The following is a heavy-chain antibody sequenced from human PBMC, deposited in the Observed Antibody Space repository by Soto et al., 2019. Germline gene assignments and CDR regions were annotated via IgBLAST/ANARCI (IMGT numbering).Heavy chain of an antibody. V-gene: IGHV3-23*01. CDR2: LSGSGTST. Sequence: GGSLRLSCAASGFSFVNYAMNWVRQAPGKGLEWVSGLSGSGTSTYYADSVKGRFTISRDNSRDTLFLQMNSLTADDTAVYYCAKATTNGGWFNPFDSWGQGARVTSPQ. CDR1: GFSFVNYA. CDR3: AKATTNGGWFNPFDS. J-gene: IGHJ4*02. D-gene: IGHD6-19*01.